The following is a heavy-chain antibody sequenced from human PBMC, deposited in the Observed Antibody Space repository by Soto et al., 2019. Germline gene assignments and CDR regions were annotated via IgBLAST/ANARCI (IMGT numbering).Heavy chain of an antibody. CDR1: GGSISSGDYY. CDR3: ARAYDSSGPFIDY. Sequence: SETLSLTCTVSGGSISSGDYYWSWIRQPPGKGLEWIGYIYYSGSTYYNPSLKSRVTISVDTSKNQFSLKLSSVTAADTAVYYCARAYDSSGPFIDYWGQGTLVTVSS. V-gene: IGHV4-30-4*01. CDR2: IYYSGST. D-gene: IGHD3-22*01. J-gene: IGHJ4*02.